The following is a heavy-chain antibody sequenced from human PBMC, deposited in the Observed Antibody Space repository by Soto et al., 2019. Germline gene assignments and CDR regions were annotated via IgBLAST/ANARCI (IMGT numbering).Heavy chain of an antibody. V-gene: IGHV3-23*01. CDR1: GFTFSSYP. CDR2: ISGRGGST. CDR3: VSPLRTTRDYYYMDV. D-gene: IGHD4-17*01. J-gene: IGHJ6*03. Sequence: EVQLLESGGGLVQPGGSLRLSCAASGFTFSSYPMGWAARAPGRGRGGVSAISGRGGSTYYADSVKGRFTISRDNSKNTLYLQMNSLRAEDTAVYYCVSPLRTTRDYYYMDVWGKGTTVTVSS.